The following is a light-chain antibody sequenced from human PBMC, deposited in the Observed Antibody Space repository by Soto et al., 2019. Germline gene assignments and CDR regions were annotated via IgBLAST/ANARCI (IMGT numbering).Light chain of an antibody. CDR2: EVS. CDR3: SSYAGSNTSYV. J-gene: IGLJ1*01. Sequence: QSVLTQPPSASGSPGQSVTISCTGTSSDVGGYNYVSWYQQHPGKAPKLMIYEVSKRPSGVPDRFSGSKSGNTASRTVSGLQAEDEADCYCSSYAGSNTSYVFGAGTKLT. CDR1: SSDVGGYNY. V-gene: IGLV2-8*01.